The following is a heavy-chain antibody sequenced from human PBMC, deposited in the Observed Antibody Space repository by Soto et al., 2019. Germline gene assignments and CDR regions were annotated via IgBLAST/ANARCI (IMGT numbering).Heavy chain of an antibody. J-gene: IGHJ4*02. Sequence: EVQLVESGGGLVKPGGSLRLSCAASAGFPFSSYSMSWVRQAPGKGLEWASYISSTSDDIYYADSVEGRFTVSRDNAKKALYLQMKSMRAEDTAVYYCSRMTEVYCGGYCVGVWGQGTLVTVSS. CDR1: AGFPFSSYS. CDR3: SRMTEVYCGGYCVGV. D-gene: IGHD2-21*02. V-gene: IGHV3-21*01. CDR2: ISSTSDDI.